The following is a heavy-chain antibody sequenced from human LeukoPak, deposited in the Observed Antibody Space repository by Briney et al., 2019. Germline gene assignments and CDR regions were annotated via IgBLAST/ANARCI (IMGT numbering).Heavy chain of an antibody. Sequence: GGSLRLSYAASGFTFSDYYMSWIRQAPGKGLEWVSYINSGSTIYYADSVKGRFTISRDNAENSLYLQMNSLRAEDTAVYYCARDPYSGSYGDYYYYYMDVWGKGTTVTISS. CDR1: GFTFSDYY. V-gene: IGHV3-11*04. CDR3: ARDPYSGSYGDYYYYYMDV. CDR2: INSGSTI. J-gene: IGHJ6*03. D-gene: IGHD1-26*01.